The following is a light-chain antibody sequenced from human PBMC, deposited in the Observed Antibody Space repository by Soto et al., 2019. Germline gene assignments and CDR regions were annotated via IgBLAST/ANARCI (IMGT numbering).Light chain of an antibody. Sequence: EIVLTQSPGTLSLSPGERATLSCRASQSVSSSYLAWYQQKPGQAPRLLIYGASSRATGIPDRFSGSGSGTDLPLTISRLEPEDFAVYYCQQYGSSSGLTFGGGTKVEIK. CDR3: QQYGSSSGLT. V-gene: IGKV3-20*01. J-gene: IGKJ4*01. CDR2: GAS. CDR1: QSVSSSY.